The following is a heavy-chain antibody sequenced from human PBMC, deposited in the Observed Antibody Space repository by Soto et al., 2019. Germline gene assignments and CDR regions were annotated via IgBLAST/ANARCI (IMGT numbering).Heavy chain of an antibody. CDR1: GFTFSSYG. J-gene: IGHJ4*02. Sequence: GGSLRLSCAASGFTFSSYGMHWVRQAPGKGLEWVAVIWYDGSNKHYADSVKGRFTISRDNSKNTLYLQMNSLRAEDTAVYYCARDNREIVVVVAATGGYFDYWGQGTLVTVSS. CDR2: IWYDGSNK. D-gene: IGHD2-15*01. V-gene: IGHV3-33*01. CDR3: ARDNREIVVVVAATGGYFDY.